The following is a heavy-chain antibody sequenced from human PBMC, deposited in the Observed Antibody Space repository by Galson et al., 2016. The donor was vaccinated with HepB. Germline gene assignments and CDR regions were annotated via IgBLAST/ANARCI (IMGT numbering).Heavy chain of an antibody. CDR1: GYTFTGYY. J-gene: IGHJ4*02. Sequence: SVKVSCKASGYTFTGYYIHWVRQAPGQGLEWMGWINPHSGVTTYAQNSQGRVTMTRDTSISTAFLELRTLRSDDTAVYYCARADYETIAAPTTWDLSYFEYWGQGTLVTVAS. CDR3: ARADYETIAAPTTWDLSYFEY. CDR2: INPHSGVT. D-gene: IGHD6-13*01. V-gene: IGHV1-2*02.